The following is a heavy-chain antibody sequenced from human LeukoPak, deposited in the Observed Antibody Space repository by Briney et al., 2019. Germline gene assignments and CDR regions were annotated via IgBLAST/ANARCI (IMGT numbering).Heavy chain of an antibody. CDR1: RFTFSSYA. CDR3: AKDPTLDTAMVGEYYFDY. CDR2: ISGSGGST. J-gene: IGHJ4*02. D-gene: IGHD5-18*01. V-gene: IGHV3-23*01. Sequence: GGPLRLSCVASRFTFSSYAMSWVRQDPGEGLEWVSAISGSGGSTYYADYVKGRFTISRDNSKNTLDLQMNSLRAEDTAVYYCAKDPTLDTAMVGEYYFDYWGQGTLVTVSS.